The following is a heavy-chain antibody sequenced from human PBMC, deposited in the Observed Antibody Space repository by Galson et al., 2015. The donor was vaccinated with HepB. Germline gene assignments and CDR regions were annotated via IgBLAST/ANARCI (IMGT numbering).Heavy chain of an antibody. CDR1: GFTFSSYA. CDR3: SKDLGTYDWEGAVGMDV. J-gene: IGHJ6*02. CDR2: ISGSGGST. D-gene: IGHD5-12*01. Sequence: SLRLSCAASGFTFSSYAMSWVRPAPGKGLEWVSAISGSGGSTYYADSVKGRFTISRDNSKNTLYLQMNSLRAEDTAVYYWSKDLGTYDWEGAVGMDVWGQGTTFTVSS. V-gene: IGHV3-23*01.